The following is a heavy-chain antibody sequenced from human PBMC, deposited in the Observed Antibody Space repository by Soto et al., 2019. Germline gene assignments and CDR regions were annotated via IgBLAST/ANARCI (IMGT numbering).Heavy chain of an antibody. Sequence: GGSLRLSCAASGFTFSSYAMSWVRQAPGKGLEWVSAISGSGGSTYYADSVKGRFTIPRDNSKNTLYLQMNSLRAEDTAVYYCAKLAQLWLRDYYYGMDVWGQGTTVTVSS. CDR3: AKLAQLWLRDYYYGMDV. CDR1: GFTFSSYA. CDR2: ISGSGGST. V-gene: IGHV3-23*01. J-gene: IGHJ6*02. D-gene: IGHD5-18*01.